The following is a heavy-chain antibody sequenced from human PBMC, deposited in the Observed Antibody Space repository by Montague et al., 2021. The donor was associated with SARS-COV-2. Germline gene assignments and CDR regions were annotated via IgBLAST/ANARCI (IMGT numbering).Heavy chain of an antibody. CDR2: VDHRGSS. J-gene: IGHJ3*02. Sequence: SETLSLTCAVYGGSFSDYYWTWIRQAPGKGLEWIGEVDHRGSSSYNPSLQSRLTISVDRSKNQFSLRLTSVTAADTAVYYCARGQVTVFGVLIMLPAAGPLDSWGLGTKVIVSS. CDR1: GGSFSDYY. D-gene: IGHD3-3*01. V-gene: IGHV4-34*01. CDR3: ARGQVTVFGVLIMLPAAGPLDS.